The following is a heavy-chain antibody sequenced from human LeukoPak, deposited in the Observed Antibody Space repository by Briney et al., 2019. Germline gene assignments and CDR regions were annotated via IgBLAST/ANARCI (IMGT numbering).Heavy chain of an antibody. CDR1: GFTFSSYG. J-gene: IGHJ6*03. D-gene: IGHD1-26*01. CDR3: ARSILNSGSYYYYYMDV. V-gene: IGHV3-7*01. Sequence: GGSLRLSCAASGFTFSSYGMSWVRQAPGKGLEWVANIKQDGSEKYYVDSVKGRFTISRDNAKNSLYLQMNSLRAEDTAVYYCARSILNSGSYYYYYMDVWGKGTTVTVSS. CDR2: IKQDGSEK.